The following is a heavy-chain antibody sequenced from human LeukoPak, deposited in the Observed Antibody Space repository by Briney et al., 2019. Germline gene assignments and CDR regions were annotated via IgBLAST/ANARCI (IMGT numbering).Heavy chain of an antibody. J-gene: IGHJ4*02. CDR2: IIPIFGTA. V-gene: IGHV1-69*05. Sequence: GASVKVSCKASGGTFSSYAISWWRQAPGQGLEWMGGIIPIFGTANYAQKFQGRVTITTDESTSTAYMELSSLRSEDTAVYYCARDGLTYDSSAQTLWGQGTLVTVSS. CDR1: GGTFSSYA. D-gene: IGHD3-22*01. CDR3: ARDGLTYDSSAQTL.